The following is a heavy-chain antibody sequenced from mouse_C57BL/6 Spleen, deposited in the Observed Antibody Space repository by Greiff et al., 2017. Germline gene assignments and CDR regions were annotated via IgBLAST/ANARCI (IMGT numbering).Heavy chain of an antibody. CDR1: GYTFTSYW. CDR2: IHPNSGST. Sequence: QVQLQQPGAELVKPGASVKLSCKASGYTFTSYWMHWVKQRPGQGLEWIGMIHPNSGSTNYNEKFKSKATLTVDKSSSTAYMQLSSLTSEDSAVYYCARRAALDYFDYWGQGTTLTVSS. V-gene: IGHV1-64*01. CDR3: ARRAALDYFDY. D-gene: IGHD6-1*01. J-gene: IGHJ2*01.